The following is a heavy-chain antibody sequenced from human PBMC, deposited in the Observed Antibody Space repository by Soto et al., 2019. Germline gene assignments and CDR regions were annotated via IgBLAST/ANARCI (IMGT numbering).Heavy chain of an antibody. CDR3: AREAGHYYDSSGYFRWFDP. Sequence: PSETLSLTCSVSGGSITITTYYWAWVRQTPGKGLEWLGSILHSGSTNYNPSLKSRVTISVDTSKNQFSLKLSSVTAADTAVYYCAREAGHYYDSSGYFRWFDPWGQGTLVTVSS. J-gene: IGHJ5*02. D-gene: IGHD3-22*01. CDR2: ILHSGST. CDR1: GGSITITTYY. V-gene: IGHV4-39*07.